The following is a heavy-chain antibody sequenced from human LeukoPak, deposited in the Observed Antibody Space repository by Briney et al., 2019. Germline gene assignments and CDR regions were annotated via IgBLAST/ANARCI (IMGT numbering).Heavy chain of an antibody. D-gene: IGHD3-10*01. J-gene: IGHJ6*03. CDR1: GYTFTSYD. V-gene: IGHV1-8*03. CDR2: MNPNSGNT. Sequence: ASVKVSCKASGYTFTSYDINWVRQATGQGLEWMGWMNPNSGNTGYAQKFQGRVTITRNTSISTAYMELSSLRSEDTAVYYCAREGGGYGSGSYGYYYYYMDVWGKGTTVTVSS. CDR3: AREGGGYGSGSYGYYYYYMDV.